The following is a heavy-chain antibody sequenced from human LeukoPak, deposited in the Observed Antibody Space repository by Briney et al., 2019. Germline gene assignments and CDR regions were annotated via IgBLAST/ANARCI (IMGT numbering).Heavy chain of an antibody. Sequence: GGSLRLSCAASGFTFSSYAMHWVRQAPGKGLEYVSGISSDGGSPFHVNSVRGRFTISRDNSKDTLYLQMGSLRAEDMAVYYCAREYCSGGRCQYYFDYWGQGTLVTVSS. CDR2: ISSDGGSP. CDR3: AREYCSGGRCQYYFDY. V-gene: IGHV3-64*01. D-gene: IGHD2-15*01. J-gene: IGHJ4*02. CDR1: GFTFSSYA.